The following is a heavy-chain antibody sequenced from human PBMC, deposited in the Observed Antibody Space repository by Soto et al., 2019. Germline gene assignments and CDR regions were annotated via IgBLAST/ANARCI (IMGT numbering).Heavy chain of an antibody. CDR1: GFTFGDYA. CDR2: ISGSSSYI. D-gene: IGHD3-9*01. J-gene: IGHJ6*02. Sequence: PGGSLRLSCTASGFTFGDYAMSWVRQAPGKGLEWVSSISGSSSYIYYADSVKGRFTISRDNAKNPLYLQMNSLRAEDTAVYYCARGSDILTGYPRPYYYYGMDVWGQGTTVTVSS. CDR3: ARGSDILTGYPRPYYYYGMDV. V-gene: IGHV3-21*01.